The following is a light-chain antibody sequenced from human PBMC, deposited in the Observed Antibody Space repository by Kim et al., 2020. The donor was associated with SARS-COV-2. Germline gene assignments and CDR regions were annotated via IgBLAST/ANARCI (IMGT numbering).Light chain of an antibody. Sequence: SPGERATNSCRSSQSVSNDLAGYQQKPGQAPRLLSYDAYKRDTGIPARYSGSGSGTDFTLTISSLEPEDFAVYYCQQRSNWPITFGQGTRLEIK. V-gene: IGKV3-11*01. J-gene: IGKJ5*01. CDR1: QSVSND. CDR2: DAY. CDR3: QQRSNWPIT.